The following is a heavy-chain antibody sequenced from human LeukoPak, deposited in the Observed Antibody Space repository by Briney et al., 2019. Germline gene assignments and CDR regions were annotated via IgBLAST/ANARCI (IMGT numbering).Heavy chain of an antibody. CDR2: INPNSGGT. Sequence: VSVKVSCKASGYTFTGYYMHWVRQAPGQGLEWMGWINPNSGGTNYAQKFQGRVTMTRDTSISTAYMELSRLRSDDTAVYYCARAAIYYYYYMDVWGKGTTVTVSS. J-gene: IGHJ6*03. CDR1: GYTFTGYY. V-gene: IGHV1-2*02. D-gene: IGHD2-2*02. CDR3: ARAAIYYYYYMDV.